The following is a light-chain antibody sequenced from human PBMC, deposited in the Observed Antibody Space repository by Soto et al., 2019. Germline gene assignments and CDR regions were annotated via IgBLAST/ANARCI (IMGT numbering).Light chain of an antibody. J-gene: IGLJ2*01. V-gene: IGLV2-14*03. CDR1: SSDIGAYNF. CDR2: DVN. Sequence: VLTQPASVSGSPGQSITISCTGTSSDIGAYNFVSWYQQHPGKAPKLMLYDVNIRPSGVSNRFSGSKSGNTASLTISGLQAEDEADYYCTSWTTSTTMIFGGGTKVTVL. CDR3: TSWTTSTTMI.